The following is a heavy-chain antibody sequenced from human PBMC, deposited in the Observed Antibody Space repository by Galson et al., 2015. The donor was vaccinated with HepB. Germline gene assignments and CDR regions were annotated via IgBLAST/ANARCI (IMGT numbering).Heavy chain of an antibody. CDR1: GFTFSSYA. Sequence: SLRLSCAASGFTFSSYAMHWVRQAPGKGLEWVAVISYDGSNKYYADSVKGRFTISRDNSKNTLYLQMNSLRAEDTAVYYCASRYGDYVERLSRGRPQDCWGQGTLVTVSS. J-gene: IGHJ4*02. CDR2: ISYDGSNK. D-gene: IGHD4-17*01. V-gene: IGHV3-30*04. CDR3: ASRYGDYVERLSRGRPQDC.